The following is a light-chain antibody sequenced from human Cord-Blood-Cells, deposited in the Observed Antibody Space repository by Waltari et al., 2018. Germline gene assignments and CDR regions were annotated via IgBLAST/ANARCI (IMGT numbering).Light chain of an antibody. Sequence: DIQMTQSPSTLSASVGDRVTITCRARQSISSWLAWYKQKPGKAPKLLIYDASSLERGVPSRFSGSGSGTEFTLTISSLQPDDFATYYCQQYNSYSTFGQGTKVEIK. CDR3: QQYNSYST. V-gene: IGKV1-5*01. J-gene: IGKJ1*01. CDR2: DAS. CDR1: QSISSW.